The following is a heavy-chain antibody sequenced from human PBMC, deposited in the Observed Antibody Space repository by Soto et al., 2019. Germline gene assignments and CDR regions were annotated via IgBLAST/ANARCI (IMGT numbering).Heavy chain of an antibody. CDR2: IYSGGST. CDR1: GFTVSSNY. J-gene: IGHJ4*02. V-gene: IGHV3-66*01. Sequence: EVQLVESGGGLVQPGGSLRLSCAASGFTVSSNYMSWVRQAPGKGLEWVSVIYSGGSTYYADSVKGRFTISRDNSKNTLFLQTNSLRAEDMAVYYCARAPFGVPAAGDQMGYFDYWGQGTLVTVSS. CDR3: ARAPFGVPAAGDQMGYFDY. D-gene: IGHD6-13*01.